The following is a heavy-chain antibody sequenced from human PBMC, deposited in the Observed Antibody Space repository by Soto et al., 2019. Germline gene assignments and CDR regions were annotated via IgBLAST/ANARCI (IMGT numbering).Heavy chain of an antibody. CDR2: IHSDGSTT. D-gene: IGHD2-21*02. CDR3: VRGDKGGFDL. V-gene: IGHV3-74*01. Sequence: EVQLVESEGGLVQRGGSLRLSCAASGFTFKYYWMHWVRQAPGQGLVWVSHIHSDGSTTTYADSLKGRFTISRDNAKNRLYRQMNSLSAEDTAVYYCVRGDKGGFDLWGQGTTVTVSS. CDR1: GFTFKYYW. J-gene: IGHJ3*01.